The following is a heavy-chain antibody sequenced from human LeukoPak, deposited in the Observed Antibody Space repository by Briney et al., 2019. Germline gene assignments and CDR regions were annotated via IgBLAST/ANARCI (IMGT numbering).Heavy chain of an antibody. V-gene: IGHV1-2*04. CDR3: AREFGYSNGPGFDY. Sequence: GASVKVSCKASGYTFTGYYMHWVRQAPGQGLEWMGWINPNSGGTNYAQKFQGWVTMTRDTSISTAYMELSRLRSDDTAVYYCAREFGYSNGPGFDYWGQGTLVTVSS. D-gene: IGHD5-18*01. J-gene: IGHJ4*02. CDR2: INPNSGGT. CDR1: GYTFTGYY.